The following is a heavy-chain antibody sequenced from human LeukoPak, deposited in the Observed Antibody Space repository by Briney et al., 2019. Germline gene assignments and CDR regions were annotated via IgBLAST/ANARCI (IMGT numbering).Heavy chain of an antibody. J-gene: IGHJ4*02. Sequence: GGSLRLSCAASGFTFSGSAMHWVRQASGKGLEWVGRIRSKANSYATAYAASVKGRFTISRDDSKNTAYLQMNSLKTEDTAVYYCTIPAGAMTTVTTGDYWGQGTLVTVSS. V-gene: IGHV3-73*01. CDR1: GFTFSGSA. CDR2: IRSKANSYAT. CDR3: TIPAGAMTTVTTGDY. D-gene: IGHD4-17*01.